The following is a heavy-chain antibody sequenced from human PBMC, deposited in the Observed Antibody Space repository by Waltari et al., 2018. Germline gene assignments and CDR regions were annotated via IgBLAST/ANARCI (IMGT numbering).Heavy chain of an antibody. J-gene: IGHJ4*02. D-gene: IGHD3-9*01. Sequence: EVHLVESGGGLVQPGGSLRLSCAASGFSFGDYWMHWVRQVPGRGREWVLRIKVVGGFISSADPGRGRFTSSRDNAESTVYLHLNNLGVDDTAVYFCARKGGTGYPYGPFYYDHWGQGTLVNVSS. V-gene: IGHV3-74*01. CDR2: IKVVGGFI. CDR1: GFSFGDYW. CDR3: ARKGGTGYPYGPFYYDH.